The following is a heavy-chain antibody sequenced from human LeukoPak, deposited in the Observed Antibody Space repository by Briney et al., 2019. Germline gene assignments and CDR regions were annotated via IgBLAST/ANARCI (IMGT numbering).Heavy chain of an antibody. CDR1: GYSFTDYW. Sequence: GESLKISCKGSGYSFTDYWIGWARQMPGKGLEWMGIIYPDDSDTRYRPSFQGQVTISAEKSMSTAYLQWSSLKASDTAMYYCARRGDVVVGDAFDVWGQGTMVTVSS. CDR3: ARRGDVVVGDAFDV. V-gene: IGHV5-51*01. CDR2: IYPDDSDT. J-gene: IGHJ3*01. D-gene: IGHD2-21*01.